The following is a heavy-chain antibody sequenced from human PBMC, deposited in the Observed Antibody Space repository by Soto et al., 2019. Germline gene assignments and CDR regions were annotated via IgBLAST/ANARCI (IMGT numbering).Heavy chain of an antibody. CDR2: IYDAGTT. Sequence: SETLSLTCAVSGASISRIGFHWGWIRQPPGQGLEWIGSIYDAGTTFYNSSLKSRVTISADTSKNHFSLKLTSVTAADTAVYYCARRGSGHTFDYWGRGTLVTVSS. CDR3: ARRGSGHTFDY. CDR1: GASISRIGFH. D-gene: IGHD3-10*01. V-gene: IGHV4-39*01. J-gene: IGHJ4*02.